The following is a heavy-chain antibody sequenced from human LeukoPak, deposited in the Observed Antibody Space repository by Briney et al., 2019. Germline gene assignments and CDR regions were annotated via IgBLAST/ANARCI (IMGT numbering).Heavy chain of an antibody. D-gene: IGHD2-8*02. CDR2: IKEDGSET. V-gene: IGHV3-7*03. Sequence: GGSLRLSCVASGLNFNSRWIDWVRRAPGQGLEWVASIKEDGSETHYVDSVRGRFTISRDNDKNSLYLQMNNLRAEDTAMYYCARDGGWWRFDFWGQGTTVTVSS. CDR1: GLNFNSRW. J-gene: IGHJ6*02. CDR3: ARDGGWWRFDF.